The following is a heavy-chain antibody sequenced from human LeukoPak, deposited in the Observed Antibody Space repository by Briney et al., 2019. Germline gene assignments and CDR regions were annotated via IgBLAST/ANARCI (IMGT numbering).Heavy chain of an antibody. CDR3: AREVRDHYFDY. CDR1: GFTFSSYW. J-gene: IGHJ4*02. Sequence: GGSLRLSCGASGFTFSSYWMHWVRQAPGKGLVWISRINSDGSTTSYADSVKGRFTISRDNSKNTLYLQMNSLRAEDTAVYYCAREVRDHYFDYWGQGTLVTVSS. CDR2: INSDGSTT. V-gene: IGHV3-74*01. D-gene: IGHD1-1*01.